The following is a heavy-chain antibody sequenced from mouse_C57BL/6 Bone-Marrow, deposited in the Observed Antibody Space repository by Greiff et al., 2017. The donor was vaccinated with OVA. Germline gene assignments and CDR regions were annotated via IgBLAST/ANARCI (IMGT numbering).Heavy chain of an antibody. CDR1: GFTFSDYY. J-gene: IGHJ3*01. D-gene: IGHD2-5*01. CDR3: ARRYYSNYDWFAY. V-gene: IGHV5-12*01. CDR2: ISNGGGST. Sequence: EVHLVESGGGLVQPGGSLKLSCAASGFTFSDYYMYWVRQTPEKRLEWVAYISNGGGSTYYPDTVKGRFTISRDNAKNTLYLQMSRLKSEDTAMYYCARRYYSNYDWFAYWGQGTLVTVSA.